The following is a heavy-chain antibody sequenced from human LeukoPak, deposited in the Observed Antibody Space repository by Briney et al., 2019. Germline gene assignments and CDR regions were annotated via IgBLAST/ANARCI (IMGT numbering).Heavy chain of an antibody. CDR3: ATDDYGGLDY. Sequence: GGSLRPSCAVSGFTFRTFRMNGVPQAPGKGREWVSSISSSSYIYYADSMKGRFPISRDNAMNSLYLQMNSLRAEDTAVYYCATDDYGGLDYWGQGTLVTVSS. CDR1: GFTFRTFR. J-gene: IGHJ4*02. CDR2: ISSSSYI. D-gene: IGHD3-16*01. V-gene: IGHV3-21*01.